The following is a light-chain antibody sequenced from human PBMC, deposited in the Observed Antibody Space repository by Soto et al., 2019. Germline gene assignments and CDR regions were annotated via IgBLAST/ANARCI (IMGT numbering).Light chain of an antibody. Sequence: DILMTQSQASLSASPGDRATLTCRASQSISSYLNWYQQKPGKAPKLLIYAASSLQSGVPSRFSGSGSGTDFTLTINSLQPEDFATYYCQQSYSAPRTFGQGTNV. CDR2: AAS. V-gene: IGKV1-39*01. J-gene: IGKJ1*01. CDR3: QQSYSAPRT. CDR1: QSISSY.